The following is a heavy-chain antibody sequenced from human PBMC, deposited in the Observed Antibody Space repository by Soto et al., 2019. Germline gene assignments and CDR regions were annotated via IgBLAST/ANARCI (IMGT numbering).Heavy chain of an antibody. CDR2: IRYDGSNQ. CDR1: GFTFSTYG. D-gene: IGHD1-26*01. Sequence: PVVSVRLSCAASGFTFSTYGMHWVRQAPGKGLEWVAGIRYDGSNQYYADSVKGQFTISRDNSKNTLYMQMDSLRADDTAVYYCARDFTAGATYSGPSYYAMDVWGQGTTVTVSS. CDR3: ARDFTAGATYSGPSYYAMDV. V-gene: IGHV3-33*01. J-gene: IGHJ6*02.